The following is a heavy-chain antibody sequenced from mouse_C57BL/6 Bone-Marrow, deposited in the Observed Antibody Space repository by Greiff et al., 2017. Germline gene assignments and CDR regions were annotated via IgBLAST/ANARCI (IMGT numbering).Heavy chain of an antibody. V-gene: IGHV14-4*01. CDR3: TTVVAIYYAMDY. D-gene: IGHD1-1*01. J-gene: IGHJ4*01. CDR1: GFNIKDDY. CDR2: IDPENGDT. Sequence: VQLQQSGAELVRPGASVKLSCTASGFNIKDDYMHWVKQRPEQGLEWIGWIDPENGDTEYASKFQGKATITADTSSNTAYLQLSSLTSEDTAVYYCTTVVAIYYAMDYWGQGTSVTVSS.